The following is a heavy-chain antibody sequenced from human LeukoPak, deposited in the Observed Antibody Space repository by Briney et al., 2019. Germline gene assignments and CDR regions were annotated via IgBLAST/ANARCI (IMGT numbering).Heavy chain of an antibody. Sequence: SVKVSCKASGGTFSSYAISWVRQAPGQGLEWVGGIIPIFGTANYAQKFQGRVTITTDESTSTAYMELSSLRSEDTAVYYCARDAGAGYYYDSSGAYYYYMDVWGKGTTVTVSS. CDR1: GGTFSSYA. D-gene: IGHD3-22*01. CDR2: IIPIFGTA. V-gene: IGHV1-69*05. CDR3: ARDAGAGYYYDSSGAYYYYMDV. J-gene: IGHJ6*03.